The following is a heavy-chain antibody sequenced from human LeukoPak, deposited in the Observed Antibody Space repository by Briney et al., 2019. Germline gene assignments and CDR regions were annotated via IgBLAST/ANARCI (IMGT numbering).Heavy chain of an antibody. D-gene: IGHD1-26*01. Sequence: TSETLSLTCTVSGGSITSYYLGWVRQPAGKGLEWIGRIYTTGRTDHHPSLNSRLTMSVDTSKNQFSLNLSSVTAADTAVYYCARVGYIGSSWLFDYWGQGALVIVSS. CDR1: GGSITSYY. V-gene: IGHV4-4*07. CDR2: IYTTGRT. J-gene: IGHJ4*02. CDR3: ARVGYIGSSWLFDY.